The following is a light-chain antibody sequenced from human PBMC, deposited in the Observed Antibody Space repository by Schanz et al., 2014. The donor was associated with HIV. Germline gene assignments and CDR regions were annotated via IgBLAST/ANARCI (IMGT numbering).Light chain of an antibody. CDR1: QSVSSAY. CDR2: GAS. J-gene: IGKJ5*01. CDR3: QQYDSSPQIT. V-gene: IGKV3-20*01. Sequence: EILMTQSPATLSMSPGERATLSCRASQSVSSAYLAWYQQKPGQAPRLLIYGASRRATGIPDRFSGSGSGTDFTLTISRLEPEDSAVYYCQQYDSSPQITFGQGTRLEIK.